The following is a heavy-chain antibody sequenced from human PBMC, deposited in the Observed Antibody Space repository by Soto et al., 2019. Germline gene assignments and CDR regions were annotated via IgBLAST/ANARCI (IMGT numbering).Heavy chain of an antibody. J-gene: IGHJ4*02. V-gene: IGHV3-74*01. CDR2: INSDGIRT. D-gene: IGHD1-7*01. CDR3: ARDLGNYDRYYFDY. CDR1: GFTLSSYW. Sequence: EVQLVESGGGLVQPGGSLRLSCAASGFTLSSYWMHWVRQVPGKGLMWVSRINSDGIRTNYADSVKGRFTISRDNAKNTLYLQMNSLRAEEKAVYYCARDLGNYDRYYFDYWGQGTLVTVSS.